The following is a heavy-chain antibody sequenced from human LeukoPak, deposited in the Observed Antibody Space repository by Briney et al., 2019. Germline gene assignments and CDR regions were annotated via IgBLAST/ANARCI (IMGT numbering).Heavy chain of an antibody. J-gene: IGHJ4*02. CDR3: AKDIFTMARGVVDY. V-gene: IGHV3-9*01. Sequence: GGSLRLSCGISGFTFDDYAMHWVRQAPGKGPEWVSGFSYNSGILGYADSVRGRFTISRDNAKNSLYLQMNSLRAEDTALYYCAKDIFTMARGVVDYWGQGTLVTVSS. CDR2: FSYNSGIL. D-gene: IGHD3-10*01. CDR1: GFTFDDYA.